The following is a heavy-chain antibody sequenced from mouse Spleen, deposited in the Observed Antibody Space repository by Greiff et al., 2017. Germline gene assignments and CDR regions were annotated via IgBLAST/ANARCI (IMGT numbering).Heavy chain of an antibody. J-gene: IGHJ2*01. V-gene: IGHV1-55*01. CDR1: GYTFTSYW. D-gene: IGHD1-1*01. Sequence: QVQLQQPGAELVKPGASVKMSCKASGYTFTSYWITWVKQRPGQGLEWIGDIYPGSGSTNYNEKFKSKATLTVDTSSSTAYMQLSSLTSEDSAVYYCARYHYYDGSGDYWGQGTTLTVSS. CDR2: IYPGSGST. CDR3: ARYHYYDGSGDY.